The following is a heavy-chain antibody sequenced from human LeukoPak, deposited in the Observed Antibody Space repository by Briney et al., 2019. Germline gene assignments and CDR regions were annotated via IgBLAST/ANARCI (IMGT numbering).Heavy chain of an antibody. Sequence: GGSLRLSCAASGFTFSSYAMYWVRQAPGKGLEWVAVISYDGSNKYYADSVKGRFTISRDNSKNTLYLQMNSLRAEDTAVYYCARDPYSSSWYPYYYYGMDVWGQGTTVTVSS. CDR3: ARDPYSSSWYPYYYYGMDV. V-gene: IGHV3-30-3*01. D-gene: IGHD6-13*01. CDR2: ISYDGSNK. CDR1: GFTFSSYA. J-gene: IGHJ6*02.